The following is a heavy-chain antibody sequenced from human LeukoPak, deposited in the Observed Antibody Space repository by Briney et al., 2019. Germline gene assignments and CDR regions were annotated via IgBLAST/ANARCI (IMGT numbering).Heavy chain of an antibody. V-gene: IGHV4-61*01. CDR1: GGSVNSGSCY. J-gene: IGHJ6*02. Sequence: SQTLSLTCTVSGGSVNSGSCYWSWIRQPPGKALEWIVYIYYSGSTNYNPSLQSRVTISVDTSKNQFSLKLSSVTAADTAMYYCAREPCSGGSCGFMDVWGQGTPVTVSS. CDR2: IYYSGST. CDR3: AREPCSGGSCGFMDV. D-gene: IGHD2-15*01.